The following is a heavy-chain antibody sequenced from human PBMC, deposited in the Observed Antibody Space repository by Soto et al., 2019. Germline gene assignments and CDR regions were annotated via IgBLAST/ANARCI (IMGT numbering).Heavy chain of an antibody. V-gene: IGHV3-23*01. CDR1: GFPFSSYA. CDR3: ERDRTPSVYSSSWYY. CDR2: ISGSGGRT. D-gene: IGHD6-13*01. Sequence: PGGSLRLACAASGFPFSSYAMTWVRQTPGQGLQWVSSISGSGGRTYYADSVKGRFTISRDNSKNTLYLQMNSLRAEDTAVYYCERDRTPSVYSSSWYYWGQGTLVTVSS. J-gene: IGHJ4*02.